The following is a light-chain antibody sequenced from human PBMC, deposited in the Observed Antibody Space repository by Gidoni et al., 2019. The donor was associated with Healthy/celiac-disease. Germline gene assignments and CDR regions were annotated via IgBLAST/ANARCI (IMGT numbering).Light chain of an antibody. CDR3: SSYTISSGVV. CDR2: DVS. J-gene: IGLJ2*01. CDR1: SSDVGGYHY. V-gene: IGLV2-14*01. Sequence: QSALTQLASVSGSPGTSITISCTGTSSDVGGYHYVSGYHQHPGKAPKLIIYDVSTRPSGVSNRFSGSTSGNTASLTISGLQAEDEADYYCSSYTISSGVVFGGGTKLTVL.